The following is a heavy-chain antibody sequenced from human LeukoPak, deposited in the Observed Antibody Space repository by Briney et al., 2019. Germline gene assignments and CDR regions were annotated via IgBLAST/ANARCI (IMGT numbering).Heavy chain of an antibody. CDR3: ARVKGVLIVVVAATPYGMDV. Sequence: GGSLRLSCAASGFTFSSYSMNWVRQAPGKGLEWVSSISSSSSYIYYADSVKGRFTISRDNAKNSLYLQMNSLRAEDMAVYYCARVKGVLIVVVAATPYGMDVWGQGTTVTVSS. CDR1: GFTFSSYS. V-gene: IGHV3-21*01. D-gene: IGHD2-15*01. CDR2: ISSSSSYI. J-gene: IGHJ6*02.